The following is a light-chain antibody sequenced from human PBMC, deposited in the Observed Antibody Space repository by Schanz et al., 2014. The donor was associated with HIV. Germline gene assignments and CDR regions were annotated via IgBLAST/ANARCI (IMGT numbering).Light chain of an antibody. J-gene: IGLJ3*02. CDR3: CSFAGTIWV. CDR2: EVS. CDR1: SSDVSDYNY. V-gene: IGLV2-8*01. Sequence: QSALTQPPSASGSPGQSVTISCTGTSSDVSDYNYVSWYQQHPGKAPKIMIYEVSKRPSGVSNRFSGSKSGNTASLTVSGLQAEDEADYYCCSFAGTIWVFGGGTKLTVL.